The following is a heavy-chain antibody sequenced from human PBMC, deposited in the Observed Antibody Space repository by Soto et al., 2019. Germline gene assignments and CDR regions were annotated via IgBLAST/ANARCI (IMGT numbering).Heavy chain of an antibody. CDR2: IYPGDSDT. CDR1: GYRFTNYW. V-gene: IGHV5-51*01. CDR3: ARPIAAAGGGMDV. Sequence: GESLKISSQGSGYRFTNYWIGWVRQMPGKGLEWMGIIYPGDSDTRYSPSFQGQVTISADKSISTAYLQWSSLKASDTAMYYCARPIAAAGGGMDVWGQGTTVTVSS. D-gene: IGHD6-13*01. J-gene: IGHJ6*02.